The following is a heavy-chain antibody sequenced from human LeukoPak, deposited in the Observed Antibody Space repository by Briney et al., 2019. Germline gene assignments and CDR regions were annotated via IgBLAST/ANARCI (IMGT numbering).Heavy chain of an antibody. V-gene: IGHV1-2*02. Sequence: ASVRVSCKASGYTFTGYYMHWVRQAPGQGLEWMGWINPNSGGTNYAQKFQGRVTMTRDTSISTAYMELSRLRSDDTAVYYCARDGVDYGGKPFDYWGQGTLVTVSS. CDR2: INPNSGGT. CDR1: GYTFTGYY. CDR3: ARDGVDYGGKPFDY. D-gene: IGHD4-17*01. J-gene: IGHJ4*02.